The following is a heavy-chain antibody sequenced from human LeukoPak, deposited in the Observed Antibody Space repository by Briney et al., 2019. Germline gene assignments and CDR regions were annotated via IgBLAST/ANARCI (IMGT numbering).Heavy chain of an antibody. Sequence: GGSLRLSCAASGFTFSSYSMNWVRQAPGKGLEWVSYISSSSSTIYYADSVKGRFTISRDNAKNSLYLQMNSLRAEDTALYYCAKSQLRGDCYFDYWGQGTLVTVSS. CDR3: AKSQLRGDCYFDY. D-gene: IGHD2-21*02. CDR2: ISSSSSTI. V-gene: IGHV3-48*04. J-gene: IGHJ4*02. CDR1: GFTFSSYS.